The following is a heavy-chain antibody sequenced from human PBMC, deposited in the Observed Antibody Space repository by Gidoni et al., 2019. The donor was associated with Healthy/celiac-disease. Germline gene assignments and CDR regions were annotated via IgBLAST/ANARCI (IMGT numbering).Heavy chain of an antibody. D-gene: IGHD3-10*01. CDR3: ARAHGSGSYVAGYYYGMDV. CDR2: IIPIFGTA. Sequence: QVQLVQSGAAVKKPGSSVKVSCKASGGTFRSYAISWVRQAPGQGLEWMGGIIPIFGTANYAQKFQGRVTITADESTSTAYMELSSLRSEDTAVYYCARAHGSGSYVAGYYYGMDVWGQGTTVTVSS. V-gene: IGHV1-69*01. CDR1: GGTFRSYA. J-gene: IGHJ6*02.